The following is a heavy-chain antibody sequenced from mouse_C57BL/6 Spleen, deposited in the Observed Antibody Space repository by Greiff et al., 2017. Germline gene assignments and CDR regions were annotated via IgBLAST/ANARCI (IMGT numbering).Heavy chain of an antibody. V-gene: IGHV1-26*01. CDR2: INPNNGGT. Sequence: EVQLQQSGPELVKPGASVKISCKASGYTFTDYYMNWVKQSHGKSLEWIGDINPNNGGTSYNQKFKGKATLTVDKSSSTAYMELRSLTSEDSAVYYCARGGSYYDYDGRSGYAMDYWGQGTSVTVSS. D-gene: IGHD2-4*01. CDR1: GYTFTDYY. J-gene: IGHJ4*01. CDR3: ARGGSYYDYDGRSGYAMDY.